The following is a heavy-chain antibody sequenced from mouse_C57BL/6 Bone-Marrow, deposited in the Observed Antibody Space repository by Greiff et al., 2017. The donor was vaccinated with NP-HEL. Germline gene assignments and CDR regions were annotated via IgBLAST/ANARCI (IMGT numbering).Heavy chain of an antibody. D-gene: IGHD1-1*01. CDR3: ARRFYYYGSSWFAY. CDR2: ISSGGSYT. V-gene: IGHV5-6*02. J-gene: IGHJ3*01. Sequence: EVKLVESGGDLVKPGGSLKLSCAASGFTFSSYGMSWVRQTPDTRLEWVATISSGGSYTYYLDSVKGRFTISRDNAKNTLYLQMSSLKSEDTAMYYCARRFYYYGSSWFAYWGQGTLVTVSA. CDR1: GFTFSSYG.